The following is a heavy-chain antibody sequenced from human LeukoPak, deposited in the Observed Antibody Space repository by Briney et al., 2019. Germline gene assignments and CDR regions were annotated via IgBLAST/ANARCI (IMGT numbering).Heavy chain of an antibody. Sequence: AASVKVSCKASGYTFTNYDINWVRQATGQGLEWMGWMNPNSGNTGYAQKFQGRVTMTRNTSISTAYMELSSLRSEDTALYYCARDIAGATKGGWFDTWGQGTPVTVSS. CDR3: ARDIAGATKGGWFDT. V-gene: IGHV1-8*01. J-gene: IGHJ5*02. CDR2: MNPNSGNT. D-gene: IGHD1-26*01. CDR1: GYTFTNYD.